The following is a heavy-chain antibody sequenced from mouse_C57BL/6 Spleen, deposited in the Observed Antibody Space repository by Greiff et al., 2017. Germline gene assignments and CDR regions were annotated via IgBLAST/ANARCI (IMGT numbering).Heavy chain of an antibody. CDR1: GYTFTSYW. CDR3: ARGPHYFDY. Sequence: QVQLQQPGAELVKPGASVKLSCKASGYTFTSYWMHWVKQRPGQGLEWIGEIDPSDSYTNYNRKFKGKSTLTVDKSSSTAYMQLSSLTSEDSAVYYCARGPHYFDYWGQGTTLTVSS. CDR2: IDPSDSYT. J-gene: IGHJ2*01. V-gene: IGHV1-69*01.